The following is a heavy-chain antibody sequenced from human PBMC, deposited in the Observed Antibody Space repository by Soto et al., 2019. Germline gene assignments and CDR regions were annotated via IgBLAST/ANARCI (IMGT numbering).Heavy chain of an antibody. Sequence: QVQLQESGPGLVKPSGTLSLTCAVSGDSINSNNWWSWVRQPPGKGLEWIGEIYHSGSTNYNPSLKRRVTISVDKSKSQFSLKLRSVTAADTAVYYCARRLSFYDILTGSQDPYYFDYWGQGTLVTVSS. CDR3: ARRLSFYDILTGSQDPYYFDY. J-gene: IGHJ4*02. D-gene: IGHD3-9*01. V-gene: IGHV4-4*02. CDR1: GDSINSNNW. CDR2: IYHSGST.